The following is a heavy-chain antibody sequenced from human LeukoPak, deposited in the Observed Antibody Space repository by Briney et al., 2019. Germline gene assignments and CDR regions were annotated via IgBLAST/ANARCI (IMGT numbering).Heavy chain of an antibody. CDR3: ARDAGWGRLDS. J-gene: IGHJ4*02. Sequence: QPGGSLRLSCAASGLTFSSYWMHWVRQAPGKGLVWVSRLASDENNRIYADSVKGRFTISRDNAKNTLFLQMNSLRVEDTGFYYCARDAGWGRLDSWGQGALVTVSS. CDR2: LASDENNR. D-gene: IGHD3-16*01. CDR1: GLTFSSYW. V-gene: IGHV3-74*01.